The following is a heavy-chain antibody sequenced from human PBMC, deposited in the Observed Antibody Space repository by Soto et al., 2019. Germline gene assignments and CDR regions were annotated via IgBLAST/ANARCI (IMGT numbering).Heavy chain of an antibody. CDR1: GFNFSSYW. CDR2: IKQDGSEK. Sequence: PGGSLRLSCTASGFNFSSYWRSWVRKTTGKGLEWVANIKQDGSEKYYVDSVKGRFTISRDNAKNSLYLQMNSLRAEDTAVYYCARDRYSYYDFWSGSLPYYYYGMDVWGQGTTVTVSS. CDR3: ARDRYSYYDFWSGSLPYYYYGMDV. J-gene: IGHJ6*02. V-gene: IGHV3-7*01. D-gene: IGHD3-3*01.